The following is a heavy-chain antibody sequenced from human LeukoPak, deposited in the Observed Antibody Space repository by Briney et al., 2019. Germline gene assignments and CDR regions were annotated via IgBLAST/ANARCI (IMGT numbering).Heavy chain of an antibody. V-gene: IGHV1-69*01. J-gene: IGHJ6*03. CDR2: IIPIFGTA. Sequence: SVKVSCKASGGTFSSYAISWVRQAPGQGLEWMGGIIPIFGTANYAQKFQGRVTITADESTSTAYMELSSLRSEDTAVYYCARVRATYSNYDYYYYYMDVWGKGTTVTVSS. CDR1: GGTFSSYA. D-gene: IGHD4-11*01. CDR3: ARVRATYSNYDYYYYYMDV.